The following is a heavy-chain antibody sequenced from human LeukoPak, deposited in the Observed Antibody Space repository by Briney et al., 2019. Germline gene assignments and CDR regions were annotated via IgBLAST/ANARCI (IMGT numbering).Heavy chain of an antibody. CDR1: GYTFSIYG. D-gene: IGHD2/OR15-2a*01. J-gene: IGHJ4*02. CDR3: ARRIPRNSGHNAFDY. Sequence: ASVTVSFMASGYTFSIYGFSWVRQAPGQGLEWMGWISVYNGNTNYAQKFQGRVTMTTDTSTSTAHMELRSLRSDDTAVYYCARRIPRNSGHNAFDYWGQGTLVTVSS. CDR2: ISVYNGNT. V-gene: IGHV1-18*01.